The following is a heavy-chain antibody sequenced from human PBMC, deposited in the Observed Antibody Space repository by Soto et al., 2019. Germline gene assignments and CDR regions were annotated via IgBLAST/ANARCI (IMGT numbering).Heavy chain of an antibody. CDR2: IYYSGST. J-gene: IGHJ6*02. D-gene: IGHD3-3*01. Sequence: SETLSLTCTVSGGSISSYYWSWIRQPPGKGLEWIGYIYYSGSTNYNPSLKSRVTISVDTSKNQFSLKLSSVTAADTAVYYCARGSFDFWSGFRYYYYGMDVWGQGTTVTVSS. CDR1: GGSISSYY. V-gene: IGHV4-59*01. CDR3: ARGSFDFWSGFRYYYYGMDV.